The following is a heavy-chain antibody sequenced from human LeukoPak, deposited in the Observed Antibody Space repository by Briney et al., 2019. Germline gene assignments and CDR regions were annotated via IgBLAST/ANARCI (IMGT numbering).Heavy chain of an antibody. J-gene: IGHJ4*01. D-gene: IGHD3-10*01. CDR1: GYTLTELS. V-gene: IGHV1-24*01. Sequence: VASVKVSCKVSGYTLTELSMHWVRQAPGKGLEWMGGFDPEDGETIYAQKFQGRVTMTEDTSTDTAYMELSSLRSEDTAVYYCATVSMVRGVYIQSFDYWGXXXLVTVSS. CDR2: FDPEDGET. CDR3: ATVSMVRGVYIQSFDY.